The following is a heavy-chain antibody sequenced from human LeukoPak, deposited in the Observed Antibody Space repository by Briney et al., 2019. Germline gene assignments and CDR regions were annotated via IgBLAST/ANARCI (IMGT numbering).Heavy chain of an antibody. CDR1: GFTVSSNY. CDR3: AYSSSWRKFDY. D-gene: IGHD6-13*01. V-gene: IGHV3-66*01. Sequence: GGSLRLSCAASGFTVSSNYMSWVRQAPGKGLEWVSVIYSSGSTYYADSVKGRFTISRDNSKNTLYLQMNSLRAEDTAVYYCAYSSSWRKFDYWGQGTLVTVSS. CDR2: IYSSGST. J-gene: IGHJ4*02.